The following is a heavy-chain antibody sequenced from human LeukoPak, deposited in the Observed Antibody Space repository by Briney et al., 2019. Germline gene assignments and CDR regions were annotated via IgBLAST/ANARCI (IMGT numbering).Heavy chain of an antibody. CDR1: GVTFSTYA. CDR3: ARVNYGMDV. V-gene: IGHV3-53*01. J-gene: IGHJ6*02. CDR2: IYSGGST. Sequence: PGGSLRLSCAASGVTFSTYAMSWVRQAPGKGLEWVSVIYSGGSTYYADSVKGRFTISRDNSKNTLYLQMNSLRAEDTAVYYCARVNYGMDVWGQGTTVTVSS.